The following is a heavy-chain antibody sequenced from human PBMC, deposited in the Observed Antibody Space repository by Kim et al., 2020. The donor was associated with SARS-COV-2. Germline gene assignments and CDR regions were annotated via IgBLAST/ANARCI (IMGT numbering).Heavy chain of an antibody. CDR2: IKEDGSKK. J-gene: IGHJ4*02. Sequence: GGSLRLSCEASGFTFSSYWLTWVRQAPGKGLEWVANIKEDGSKKYYVDSVKGRFTISRDNAKNSLYLQMDSLRAEDTAVYYCARQHGTFDYWGQGTLVTVSS. CDR3: ARQHGTFDY. D-gene: IGHD1-7*01. V-gene: IGHV3-7*01. CDR1: GFTFSSYW.